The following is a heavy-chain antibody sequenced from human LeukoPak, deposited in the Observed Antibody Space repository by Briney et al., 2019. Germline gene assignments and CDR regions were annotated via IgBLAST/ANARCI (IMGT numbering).Heavy chain of an antibody. Sequence: PSETLSLTCTVSGGSISSYYWSWIRQPPGKGLEWIGRIHTSGSTNYNPSLKSRVTMSVDTSKNQFSLKLSSVTAADTAVYYCARDARGGILAAAGIRRIWGQRWFDPWGQGTLVTVSS. CDR3: ARDARGGILAAAGIRRIWGQRWFDP. D-gene: IGHD6-13*01. J-gene: IGHJ5*02. CDR1: GGSISSYY. CDR2: IHTSGST. V-gene: IGHV4-4*07.